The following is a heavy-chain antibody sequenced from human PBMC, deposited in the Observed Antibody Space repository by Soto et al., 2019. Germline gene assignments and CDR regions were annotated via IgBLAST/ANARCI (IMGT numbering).Heavy chain of an antibody. D-gene: IGHD5-18*01. CDR3: ARRRGYTYDHYSMDV. CDR1: GYTFTSYD. CDR2: MNANSGNT. Sequence: QVQLVQSGAEVTKPGASVKVSCKASGYTFTSYDIMWVRQAAGQGLEWMGWMNANSGNTAREKKFQGRVTMTRSTSISTADMELSSLRSDDTAVYYCARRRGYTYDHYSMDVWGQGTTVTVS. V-gene: IGHV1-8*01. J-gene: IGHJ6*02.